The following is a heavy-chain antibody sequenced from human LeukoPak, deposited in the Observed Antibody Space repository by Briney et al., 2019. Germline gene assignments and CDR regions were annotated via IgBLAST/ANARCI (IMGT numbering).Heavy chain of an antibody. V-gene: IGHV3-48*01. Sequence: GGFLRLSCAASGFTFNKYPMNWVRQAPGKGLEWISNIRDDSDATTYADSVKGRFTISRDNAKNSLYLQINSLRAEDTAVYYCVRDLNWAFDYWGQGTLVTVSS. CDR1: GFTFNKYP. D-gene: IGHD3-16*01. J-gene: IGHJ4*02. CDR2: IRDDSDAT. CDR3: VRDLNWAFDY.